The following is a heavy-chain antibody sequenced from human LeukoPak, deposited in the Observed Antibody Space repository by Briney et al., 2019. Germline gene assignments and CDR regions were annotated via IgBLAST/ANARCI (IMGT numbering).Heavy chain of an antibody. V-gene: IGHV3-21*01. Sequence: PGGSLRLSCAASGFTFSSYSMNWVRQAPGKGLEWVSSISSSSSYIYYADSVKGRFTISRDNAKNSLYLQMNSLRAEDTAVYYCARDPRTGYSSRWYGGGFDYWGQGTLVTVSS. CDR2: ISSSSSYI. J-gene: IGHJ4*02. CDR1: GFTFSSYS. D-gene: IGHD6-13*01. CDR3: ARDPRTGYSSRWYGGGFDY.